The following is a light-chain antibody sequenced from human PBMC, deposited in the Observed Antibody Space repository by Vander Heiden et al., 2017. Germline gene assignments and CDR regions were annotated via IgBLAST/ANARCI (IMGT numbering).Light chain of an antibody. CDR2: DVS. CDR3: CSYAGSYTFVV. Sequence: QSALTQPRPVSGSPGQSVPTSCTGTSSDVGGYYYVSWYQQHPGKAPKLMIYDVSKRPSGVPDRFSGSKSGNTASLTTAGLQAEDEADYYCCSYAGSYTFVVFGGGTKLTVL. V-gene: IGLV2-11*01. CDR1: SSDVGGYYY. J-gene: IGLJ2*01.